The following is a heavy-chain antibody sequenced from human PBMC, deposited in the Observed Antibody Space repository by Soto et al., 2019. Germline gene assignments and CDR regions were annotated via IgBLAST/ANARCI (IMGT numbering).Heavy chain of an antibody. CDR1: GGSISSSNW. D-gene: IGHD5-12*01. Sequence: QVQLQESGPGLVKPSGTLSLTCAVSGGSISSSNWWSWVRQPPGKGLEWIGEIYHSGSTNYNPSLKSRVTITVGKSKNQCSLKLSSVTAADTAVYYCARWPEGGYGWDFDYWGQRTLVTVSS. CDR2: IYHSGST. V-gene: IGHV4-4*02. J-gene: IGHJ4*02. CDR3: ARWPEGGYGWDFDY.